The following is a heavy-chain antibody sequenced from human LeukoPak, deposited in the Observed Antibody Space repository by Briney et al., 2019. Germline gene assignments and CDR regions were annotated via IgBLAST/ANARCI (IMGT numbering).Heavy chain of an antibody. CDR2: MNPNSGNT. CDR1: GDTFTSYV. J-gene: IGHJ4*02. Sequence: ASVKVSCKASGDTFTSYVINWVRQATGQRLEWMGWMNPNSGNTGYAQKFQGRVTMTRNTSISTAYMELSSLRSEDTAVYYCARGLAGDFDYWGQGTLVTVSS. CDR3: ARGLAGDFDY. V-gene: IGHV1-8*01.